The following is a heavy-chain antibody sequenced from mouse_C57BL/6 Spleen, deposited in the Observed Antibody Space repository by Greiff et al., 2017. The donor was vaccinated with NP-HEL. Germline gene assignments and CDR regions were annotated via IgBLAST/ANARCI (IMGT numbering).Heavy chain of an antibody. V-gene: IGHV1-69*01. J-gene: IGHJ2*01. Sequence: QVQLQQPGAELVMPGASVKLSCKASGYTFTSYWMPWVKQRPGQGLEWIGEIDPSDSYTNYNQKFKGKSTLTVDKSSSTAYMQLSSLTSEDSAVYYCARADTGTDYWGQGTTLTVSS. CDR1: GYTFTSYW. D-gene: IGHD4-1*01. CDR2: IDPSDSYT. CDR3: ARADTGTDY.